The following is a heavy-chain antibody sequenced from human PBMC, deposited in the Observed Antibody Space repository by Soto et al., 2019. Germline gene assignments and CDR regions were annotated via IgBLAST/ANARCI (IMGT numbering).Heavy chain of an antibody. CDR1: GFTFSSYA. CDR2: ISGSGGST. J-gene: IGHJ4*02. Sequence: EVQLLESGGGLLQPGGSLRLSCAASGFTFSSYAMSWVRQAPGRGLEWVSAISGSGGSTYYADSVKGRFTISRDNSKNTLYLQMNSLRAEDTAVYYCANMIAAAGTDYWGQGTLVTVSS. D-gene: IGHD6-13*01. CDR3: ANMIAAAGTDY. V-gene: IGHV3-23*01.